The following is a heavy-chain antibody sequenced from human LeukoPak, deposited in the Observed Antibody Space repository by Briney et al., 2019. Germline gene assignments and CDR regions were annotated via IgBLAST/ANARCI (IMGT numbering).Heavy chain of an antibody. CDR1: GYTFTSYG. V-gene: IGHV1-18*01. CDR2: ISAYNGNT. J-gene: IGHJ6*03. CDR3: ARAIAAAGNALIYYYYYMDV. D-gene: IGHD6-13*01. Sequence: GASVEVSCKASGYTFTSYGISWVRQAPGQGLEWMGWISAYNGNTNYAQKLQGRVTMTTGTSTSTAYMELRSLRSDDTAVYYCARAIAAAGNALIYYYYYMDVWGKGTTVTVSS.